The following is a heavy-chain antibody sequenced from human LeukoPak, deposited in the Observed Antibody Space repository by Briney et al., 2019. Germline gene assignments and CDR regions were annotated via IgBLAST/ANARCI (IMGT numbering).Heavy chain of an antibody. J-gene: IGHJ4*02. CDR2: LSPYSGNT. CDR1: GYTFTSYG. CDR3: ARDPGIIAAAGTPIYFDY. D-gene: IGHD6-13*01. V-gene: IGHV1-18*01. Sequence: GASVKVSCKPSGYTFTSYGISWVRQAPRQGLEWMGWLSPYSGNTNYAQKLQGRVTMTTDPSTSTAYMELRSLRSDDTAVYYCARDPGIIAAAGTPIYFDYWGQGPLVTVSS.